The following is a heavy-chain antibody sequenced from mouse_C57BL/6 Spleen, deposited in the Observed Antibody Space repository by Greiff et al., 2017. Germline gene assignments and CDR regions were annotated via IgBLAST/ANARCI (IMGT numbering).Heavy chain of an antibody. Sequence: QVQLQQSRAELVRPGTSVKVSCKASGYAFTNYLIEWVKQKPGQGLEWIGVINPGSGGTNYNEKFKGKATLTADKSSSTAYMQLSSLTSEDSAVYFCAREGVYSTLYYYAMDYWGQGTSVTVSS. CDR1: GYAFTNYL. CDR2: INPGSGGT. CDR3: AREGVYSTLYYYAMDY. J-gene: IGHJ4*01. V-gene: IGHV1-54*01. D-gene: IGHD2-5*01.